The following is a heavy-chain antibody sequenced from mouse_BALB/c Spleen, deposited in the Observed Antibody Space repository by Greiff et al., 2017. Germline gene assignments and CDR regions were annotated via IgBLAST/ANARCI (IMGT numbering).Heavy chain of an antibody. CDR2: ISYDGSN. Sequence: EVQLVESGPGLVKPSQSLSLTCSVTGYSITSGYYWNWIRQFPGNKLEWMGYISYDGSNNYNPSLKNRISITRDTSKNQFFLKLNSVTTEDTATYYCARDRAYGNSFAYWGQGTLVTVSA. CDR1: GYSITSGYY. CDR3: ARDRAYGNSFAY. V-gene: IGHV3-6*02. D-gene: IGHD2-1*01. J-gene: IGHJ3*01.